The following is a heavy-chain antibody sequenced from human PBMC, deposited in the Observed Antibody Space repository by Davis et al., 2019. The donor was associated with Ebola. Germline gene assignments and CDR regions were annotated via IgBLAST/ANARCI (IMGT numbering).Heavy chain of an antibody. J-gene: IGHJ6*03. D-gene: IGHD3-3*01. CDR1: GGSFSGYY. CDR2: INHSGST. V-gene: IGHV4-34*01. Sequence: PSETLSLTCAVYGGSFSGYYWSWIRQPPGKGLEWIGEINHSGSTNYNPSLKSRVTISVDTSKNQFSLKLSSVTAADTAVYYCARVLGDFWSGRPGQFSRYSYYMDVWGKGTTVTVSS. CDR3: ARVLGDFWSGRPGQFSRYSYYMDV.